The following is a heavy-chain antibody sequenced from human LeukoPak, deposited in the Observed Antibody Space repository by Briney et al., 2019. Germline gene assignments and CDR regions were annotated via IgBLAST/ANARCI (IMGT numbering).Heavy chain of an antibody. J-gene: IGHJ4*02. CDR1: AFTFSSYA. Sequence: GGSLRFSCAASAFTFSSYAIHWVRQAPGKGLEWVALISYDGSNKYYADSVKGRFTISRDNSKNTLYLQMNSLRPEDTAVYYCARDTAMVLFYFDYWGQGTLVTVSS. CDR2: ISYDGSNK. CDR3: ARDTAMVLFYFDY. V-gene: IGHV3-30-3*01. D-gene: IGHD5-18*01.